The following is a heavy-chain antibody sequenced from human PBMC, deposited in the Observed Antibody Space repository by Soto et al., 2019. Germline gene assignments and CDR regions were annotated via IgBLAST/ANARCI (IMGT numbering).Heavy chain of an antibody. Sequence: SDTLSLTCAVSGGSISGGGYSWSWIRQPPGKGLEWIGYIYHSGSTYYNPSLKSRVTISVDRSKNQFSLKLSSVTAADTAVYYCARVGYGSGSSNWFDPWGQGTLVTVSS. CDR1: GGSISGGGYS. CDR2: IYHSGST. V-gene: IGHV4-30-2*01. J-gene: IGHJ5*02. D-gene: IGHD3-10*01. CDR3: ARVGYGSGSSNWFDP.